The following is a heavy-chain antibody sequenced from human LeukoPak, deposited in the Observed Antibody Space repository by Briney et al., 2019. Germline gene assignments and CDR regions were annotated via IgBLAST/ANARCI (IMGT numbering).Heavy chain of an antibody. J-gene: IGHJ3*02. CDR3: ARGRSSGWYRDAFDI. V-gene: IGHV4-34*01. CDR1: GGSFSGYY. CDR2: INHSGST. Sequence: SETLSLTCAVHGGSFSGYYWSWIRQPPGKGLEWIGEINHSGSTNYNPSLKSRVTISVDTSKNQFSLKLSSVTAADTAVYYCARGRSSGWYRDAFDIWGQGTMVTVSS. D-gene: IGHD6-19*01.